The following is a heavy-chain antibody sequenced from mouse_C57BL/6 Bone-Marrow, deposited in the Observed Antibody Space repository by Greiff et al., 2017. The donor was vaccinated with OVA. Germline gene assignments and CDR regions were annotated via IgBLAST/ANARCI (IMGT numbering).Heavy chain of an antibody. CDR1: GYTFSSYW. D-gene: IGHD2-14*01. CDR3: ARDRTFYFDY. Sequence: VQLQQPGAELVKPGASVKLSCKASGYTFSSYWMQWVKQRPGQGLEWIGEVDPSDIYTNYNQKFKGEATLTADTSSSTAYMQLSSLTSEDSAVYYCARDRTFYFDYWGQGTTLTVSS. CDR2: VDPSDIYT. J-gene: IGHJ2*01. V-gene: IGHV1-50*01.